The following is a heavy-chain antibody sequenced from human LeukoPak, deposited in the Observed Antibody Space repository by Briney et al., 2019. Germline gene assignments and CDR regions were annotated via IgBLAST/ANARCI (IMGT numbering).Heavy chain of an antibody. CDR1: GGSFSGYY. Sequence: PSETLSLTCAVYGGSFSGYYWSWIRQPPGKGLEWIGEINHSGSTNYNPSLKSRVTISVDTPKNQFSLELSSVTAADTAVYYCARHKLGGYYYYYMDVWGKGTTVTISS. CDR3: ARHKLGGYYYYYMDV. J-gene: IGHJ6*03. D-gene: IGHD7-27*01. CDR2: INHSGST. V-gene: IGHV4-34*01.